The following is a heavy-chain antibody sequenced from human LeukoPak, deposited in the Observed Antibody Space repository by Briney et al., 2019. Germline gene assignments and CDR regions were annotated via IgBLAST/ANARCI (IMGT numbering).Heavy chain of an antibody. CDR2: IYSGGST. D-gene: IGHD2-2*02. CDR3: ARDPGGPHTVKWDAFDI. V-gene: IGHV3-53*01. J-gene: IGHJ3*02. CDR1: GFTVSSNY. Sequence: PGGSLRLSCAASGFTVSSNYMSWVRQAPGKGLEWVSVIYSGGSTYYADSVKGRFTISRDNSKNTLCLQMNSLRAEDTAVYYCARDPGGPHTVKWDAFDIWGQGTMVTVSS.